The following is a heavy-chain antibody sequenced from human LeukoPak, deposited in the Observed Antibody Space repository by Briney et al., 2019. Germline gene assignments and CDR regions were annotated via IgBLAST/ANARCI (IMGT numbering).Heavy chain of an antibody. V-gene: IGHV4-39*07. CDR3: ARGRPMVRGVISRYYYMDV. J-gene: IGHJ6*03. CDR1: GGSISSSSYY. D-gene: IGHD3-10*01. CDR2: INHSGST. Sequence: PSETLSLTCTVSGGSISSSSYYWGWIRQPPGKGLEWIGEINHSGSTNYNPSLKSRVTISVDTSKNQFSLKLSSVTAADTAVYYCARGRPMVRGVISRYYYMDVWGKGTTVTVSS.